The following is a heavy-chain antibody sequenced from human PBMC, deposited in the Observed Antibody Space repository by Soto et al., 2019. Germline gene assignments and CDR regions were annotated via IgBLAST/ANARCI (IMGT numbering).Heavy chain of an antibody. CDR3: ATGPYGGRDY. CDR2: IHFDGST. V-gene: IGHV4-59*12. CDR1: DGSIGSYY. Sequence: SETLSVPCTVADGSIGSYYWSWIRQPPGKGLEWIGYIHFDGSTSYNPSLKSRVTISVDTSKNQFSLRLSSVTAADTAVYYCATGPYGGRDYWGQGTLVT. J-gene: IGHJ4*02. D-gene: IGHD4-17*01.